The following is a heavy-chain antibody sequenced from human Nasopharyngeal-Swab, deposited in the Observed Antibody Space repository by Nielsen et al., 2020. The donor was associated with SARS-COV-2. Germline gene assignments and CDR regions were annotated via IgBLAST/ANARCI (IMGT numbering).Heavy chain of an antibody. CDR3: ARDPGYSSGWYSGWYFDL. V-gene: IGHV3-23*01. CDR1: GFTFSSYA. J-gene: IGHJ2*01. D-gene: IGHD6-19*01. CDR2: ISGSGGST. Sequence: GGSLRLSCAASGFTFSSYAMSWVRQAPGKGLEWVSAISGSGGSTYYADSVKGRFTISRDSAKNSLYLQMNSLRAEDTAVFYCARDPGYSSGWYSGWYFDLWGRGTLVTVSS.